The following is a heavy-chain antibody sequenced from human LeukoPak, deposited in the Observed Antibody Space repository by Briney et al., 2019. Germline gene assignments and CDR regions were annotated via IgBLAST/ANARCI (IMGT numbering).Heavy chain of an antibody. CDR2: IYHSGST. CDR3: ARARDYYDSSGYYSFFDY. Sequence: TLSLACAVSGGSISSGGYSWSWIRQPPGKGLEWIGYIYHSGSTYYNPSLKSRVTISVDRSKNQFSLKLSSVTAADTAVYYCARARDYYDSSGYYSFFDYWGQGTLVTVSS. J-gene: IGHJ4*02. CDR1: GGSISSGGYS. D-gene: IGHD3-22*01. V-gene: IGHV4-30-2*01.